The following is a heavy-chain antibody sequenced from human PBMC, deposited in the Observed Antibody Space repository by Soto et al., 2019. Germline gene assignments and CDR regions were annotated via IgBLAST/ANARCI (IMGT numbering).Heavy chain of an antibody. J-gene: IGHJ4*02. D-gene: IGHD3-10*01. CDR2: IKSKTDGETT. Sequence: EVQLVESGGGLVQPGGSLRLSCAASGFTFSNAWMSWVRQAPGKGLEWVGRIKSKTDGETTDYAAPVKGRFTISRDDSKNTVYLQMNSLKTEDTAVYYCSTGSSGYWGQGTLVTVSS. CDR3: STGSSGY. V-gene: IGHV3-15*01. CDR1: GFTFSNAW.